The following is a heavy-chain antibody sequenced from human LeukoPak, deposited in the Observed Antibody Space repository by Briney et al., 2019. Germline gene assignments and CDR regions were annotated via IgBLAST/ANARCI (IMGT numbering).Heavy chain of an antibody. Sequence: GSLRLSCAASGFTFDDYGMSWVRQAPGKGLEWVSGINWNGGSTVYADSVKGRFTISRNNAKNSLYLQMNSLRAEDTALYYCARDRQWLDYYFDYWGQGTLVTVSS. CDR1: GFTFDDYG. CDR3: ARDRQWLDYYFDY. CDR2: INWNGGST. J-gene: IGHJ4*02. V-gene: IGHV3-20*04. D-gene: IGHD6-19*01.